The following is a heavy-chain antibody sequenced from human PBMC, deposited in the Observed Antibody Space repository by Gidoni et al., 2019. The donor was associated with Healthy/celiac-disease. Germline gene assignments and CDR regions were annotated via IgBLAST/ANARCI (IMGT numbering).Heavy chain of an antibody. V-gene: IGHV3-30-3*01. J-gene: IGHJ4*02. D-gene: IGHD6-13*01. CDR1: GCTFSIYG. CDR2: VSYDRSKK. CDR3: ARDPHRRQLVMTGYFDY. Sequence: QVQLVESGGGVVQPGRSLRLSCAASGCTFSIYGMHWVRQAPGKGLALVAVVSYDRSKKYYADSVECRCNISRDNSKNTLYRQMNSLRAEDTAVYYCARDPHRRQLVMTGYFDYWGQGTLVTVSS.